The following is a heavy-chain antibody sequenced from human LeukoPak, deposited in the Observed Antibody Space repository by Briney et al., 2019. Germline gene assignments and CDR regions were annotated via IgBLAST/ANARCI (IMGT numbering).Heavy chain of an antibody. D-gene: IGHD5-24*01. CDR1: GGSISSYY. CDR3: ARVPSLYYYYYMDV. CDR2: IYYSGST. J-gene: IGHJ6*03. Sequence: SETLSLTCTVSGGSISSYYWSWIRQPPGKGLEWIGYIYYSGSTNYSPSLKSRVTISVDASKNQFSLKLSSVTAADTAVYYCARVPSLYYYYYMDVWGKGTTVTVSS. V-gene: IGHV4-59*12.